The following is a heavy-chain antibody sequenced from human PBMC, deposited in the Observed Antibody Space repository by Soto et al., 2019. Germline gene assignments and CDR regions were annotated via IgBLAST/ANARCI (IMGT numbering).Heavy chain of an antibody. CDR2: INQDGSEK. D-gene: IGHD3-16*01. CDR1: GCSFRNYW. CDR3: SRHLMLRTLWSYYYGLDX. V-gene: IGHV3-7*01. J-gene: IGHJ6*02. Sequence: GCVRLSSAASGCSFRNYWMSWVRQAPGKGLEWVSNINQDGSEKYYVDSVKGRFTISRDNAKNSLYLQMDSLRGEDTAVYYCSRHLMLRTLWSYYYGLDXWRQGTTVTVS.